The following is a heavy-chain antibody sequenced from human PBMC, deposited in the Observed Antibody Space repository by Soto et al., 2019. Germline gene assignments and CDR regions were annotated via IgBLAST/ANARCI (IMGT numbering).Heavy chain of an antibody. V-gene: IGHV3-30*03. CDR1: GFTFSSSG. CDR3: ARWVGGSMFDNSGKYDA. CDR2: IAYDGSKT. D-gene: IGHD3-22*01. Sequence: QVQLLESGGGVVQPGRSLRLTCAASGFTFSSSGMHWVRQAPGKGLEWVALIAYDGSKTYYGDSVRGRFTISRDNSENKLFLQMNSLRAEDTAVYYCARWVGGSMFDNSGKYDAWGQGTLVTVSS. J-gene: IGHJ5*02.